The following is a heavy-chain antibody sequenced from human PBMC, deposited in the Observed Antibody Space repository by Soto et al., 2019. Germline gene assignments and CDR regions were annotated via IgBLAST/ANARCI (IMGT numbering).Heavy chain of an antibody. V-gene: IGHV3-15*01. J-gene: IGHJ6*02. CDR1: GFTFSNAW. CDR3: TTVTWFGAIYYYGMDV. CDR2: IKSKTDGGTT. D-gene: IGHD3-10*01. Sequence: VGSLRLSCAASGFTFSNAWMSWVRQAPGKGLEWVGRIKSKTDGGTTDYAAPVKGRFTISRDDSKNTLYLQMNSLKTEDTAVYYCTTVTWFGAIYYYGMDVWGQGTTVTVSS.